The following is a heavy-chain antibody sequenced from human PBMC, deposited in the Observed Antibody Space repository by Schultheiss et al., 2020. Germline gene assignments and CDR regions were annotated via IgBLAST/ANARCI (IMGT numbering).Heavy chain of an antibody. CDR2: ISYDGSNK. CDR1: GFTFSSYG. J-gene: IGHJ4*02. D-gene: IGHD3-16*01. Sequence: WGSLRLSCAASGFTFSSYGMHWVRQAPGKGLEWVAVISYDGSNKYYADSVKGRFTISRDNSKNTLYLQMNSLRAEDTAVYYCGRLPGGGEWGQGTLVTVSS. V-gene: IGHV3-30*03. CDR3: GRLPGGGE.